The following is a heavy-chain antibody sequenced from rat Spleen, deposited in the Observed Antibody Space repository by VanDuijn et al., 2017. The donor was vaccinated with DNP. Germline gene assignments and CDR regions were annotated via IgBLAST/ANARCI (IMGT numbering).Heavy chain of an antibody. J-gene: IGHJ2*01. Sequence: EVQLVESGGGLVQPGRSLKLSCAASGFTFSNYDMAWVRQAPTKGLEWVASISTSGGSTYYRDSVKGRFTVSRDNAKSTLYLQMDSLRSEDTATYYCARRGLRDWGQGVMVTVSS. CDR2: ISTSGGST. CDR3: ARRGLRD. D-gene: IGHD1-11*01. V-gene: IGHV5-25*01. CDR1: GFTFSNYD.